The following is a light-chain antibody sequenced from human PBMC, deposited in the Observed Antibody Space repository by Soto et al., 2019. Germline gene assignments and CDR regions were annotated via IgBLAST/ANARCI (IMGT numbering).Light chain of an antibody. CDR3: SYFAGDNCV. CDR1: SSDVGGSNY. J-gene: IGLJ3*02. Sequence: QSALTQPPSASGSPGQSVTFSCTGTSSDVGGSNYVSWYQQHPGKAPRLMIYEVEKRPSGVPDRFSGSKSGNTASLTVSGRQAEDEADYYCSYFAGDNCVFGGGTKLTVL. CDR2: EVE. V-gene: IGLV2-8*01.